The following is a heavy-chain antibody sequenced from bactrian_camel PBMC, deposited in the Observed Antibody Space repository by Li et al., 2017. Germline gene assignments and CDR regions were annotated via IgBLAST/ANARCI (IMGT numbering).Heavy chain of an antibody. V-gene: IGHV3S53*01. D-gene: IGHD6*01. CDR2: ILSGGST. CDR3: ASWRYGSRDDY. J-gene: IGHJ4*01. Sequence: HVQLVESGGGSVQAGGSLRLSCAASGYTYTTYCMGWFRQAPGKEREKVAGILSGGSTTYADSVKGRFIISRDNAKTTVYLQMNSLKSEDTALYYCASWRYGSRDDYWGQGTQVTVS. CDR1: GYTYTTYC.